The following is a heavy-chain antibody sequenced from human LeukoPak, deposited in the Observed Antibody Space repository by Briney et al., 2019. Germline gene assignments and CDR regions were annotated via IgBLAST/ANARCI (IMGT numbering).Heavy chain of an antibody. CDR1: GFTFSSYW. CDR3: AREGGYCSGGSCYGYGMDV. D-gene: IGHD2-15*01. V-gene: IGHV3-74*01. Sequence: PGGSLRLSCAASGFTFSSYWMHWVRQAPGKGLVWVSRINSDGSSTSYADSVKGRFTISRDNAKNTLYLQMNSLRAEDTAVYYCAREGGYCSGGSCYGYGMDVWGQGTTVTVSS. J-gene: IGHJ6*02. CDR2: INSDGSST.